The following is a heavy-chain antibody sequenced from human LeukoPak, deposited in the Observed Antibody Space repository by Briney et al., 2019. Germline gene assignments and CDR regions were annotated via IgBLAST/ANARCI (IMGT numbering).Heavy chain of an antibody. V-gene: IGHV4-59*01. CDR1: GGSISSYY. CDR2: IYYSGST. D-gene: IGHD3-22*01. Sequence: SETLSLTCTVSGGSISSYYWSWIRQPPGKGLEWIGYIYYSGSTNYNPSLKSRVTISVDTSKNQFSLRLSSVNAADAVVYFWARGGGYYDSSGYSRGDFDLWGRGTLVTVSS. J-gene: IGHJ2*01. CDR3: ARGGGYYDSSGYSRGDFDL.